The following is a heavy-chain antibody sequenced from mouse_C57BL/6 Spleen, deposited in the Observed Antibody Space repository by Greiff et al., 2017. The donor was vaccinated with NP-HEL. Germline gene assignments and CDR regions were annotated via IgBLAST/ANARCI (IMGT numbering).Heavy chain of an antibody. CDR2: IYPGDGDT. CDR1: GYAFSSYW. CDR3: SRSPLSGYSVAY. Sequence: VQLQQSGAELVKPGASVKISCKASGYAFSSYWMNWVKQRPGKGLEWIGQIYPGDGDTNYNGKFKGKATLTADKSSSTAYMQLSSLTSEDSAVYFCSRSPLSGYSVAYWGQGTLVTVSA. D-gene: IGHD3-2*02. V-gene: IGHV1-80*01. J-gene: IGHJ3*01.